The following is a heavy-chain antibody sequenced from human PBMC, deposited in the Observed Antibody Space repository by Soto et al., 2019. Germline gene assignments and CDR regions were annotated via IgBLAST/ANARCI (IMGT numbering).Heavy chain of an antibody. V-gene: IGHV4-30-4*01. J-gene: IGHJ5*02. CDR1: GGSIASGDYY. Sequence: SETLSLTCTVSGGSIASGDYYWSWIRQPPGKGLEWIGCIFYTGSTYYNPSLKSRITISVHTSKSQFSLKLTSVTAADTAVYYCASVTRYCTGGGCNPNWFDPWGQGTLVTVSS. CDR3: ASVTRYCTGGGCNPNWFDP. CDR2: IFYTGST. D-gene: IGHD2-8*02.